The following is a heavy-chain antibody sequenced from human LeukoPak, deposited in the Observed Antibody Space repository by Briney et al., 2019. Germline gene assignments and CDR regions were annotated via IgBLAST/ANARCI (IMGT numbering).Heavy chain of an antibody. CDR2: ISAYNGNT. CDR3: ARELDSSGPKYYYYYYGMDV. CDR1: GYTFTSYG. J-gene: IGHJ6*02. D-gene: IGHD3-22*01. Sequence: ASVKVSCKASGYTFTSYGISWVRQAPGQGLEWMGWISAYNGNTNYAQKLQGRVTMTTDTSTSTAYMELRSLRSDDTAVYYCARELDSSGPKYYYYYYGMDVWGQGTTVTASS. V-gene: IGHV1-18*01.